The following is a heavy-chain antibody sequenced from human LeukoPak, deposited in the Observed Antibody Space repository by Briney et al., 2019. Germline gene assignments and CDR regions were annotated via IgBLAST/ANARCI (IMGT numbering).Heavy chain of an antibody. CDR1: RFTFSSYA. Sequence: GGSLRLSCAASRFTFSSYAMSWVRQTPGKGLEWVSAISGSGGSTYYADSVKGRFTISRDNSKNTLYLHMYSLRAEDTAVYYCARSATYYDFYNWGQGTLVTVSS. CDR3: ARSATYYDFYN. J-gene: IGHJ4*02. V-gene: IGHV3-23*01. D-gene: IGHD3-3*01. CDR2: ISGSGGST.